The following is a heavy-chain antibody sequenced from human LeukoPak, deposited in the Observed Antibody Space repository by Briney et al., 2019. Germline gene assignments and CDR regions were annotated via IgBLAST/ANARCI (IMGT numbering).Heavy chain of an antibody. CDR2: IIPIFGTA. J-gene: IGHJ6*03. Sequence: GSSVKVSCKASGGTFSSYAISWVRQAPGQGLEWMGGIIPIFGTANYAQKFQGRVTITADESTSTAYMELSSLRSEDTAVYYCARAPGDFWSGSTHYYYMNVWGKGTTVTVSS. D-gene: IGHD3-3*01. CDR3: ARAPGDFWSGSTHYYYMNV. CDR1: GGTFSSYA. V-gene: IGHV1-69*01.